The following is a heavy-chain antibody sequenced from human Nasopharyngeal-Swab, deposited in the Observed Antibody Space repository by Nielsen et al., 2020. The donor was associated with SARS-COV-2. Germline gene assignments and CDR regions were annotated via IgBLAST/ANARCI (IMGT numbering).Heavy chain of an antibody. Sequence: GESLKISCTASGFTFGDYAMSWFRQAPGKGLEWVGFIRSKVYGGTTEYAASVKGRFTISRDDSKSIAYLQMNSLKTGDTAVYYCIRACSGGSCRASFDYWGQGTLVTVSS. CDR2: IRSKVYGGTT. J-gene: IGHJ4*02. CDR3: IRACSGGSCRASFDY. CDR1: GFTFGDYA. V-gene: IGHV3-49*03. D-gene: IGHD2-15*01.